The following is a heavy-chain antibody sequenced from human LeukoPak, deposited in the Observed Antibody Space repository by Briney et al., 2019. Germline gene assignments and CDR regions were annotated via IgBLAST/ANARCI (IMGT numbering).Heavy chain of an antibody. CDR3: ARGVVRWLPTRLDP. CDR1: GGSFSGYY. V-gene: IGHV4-34*01. CDR2: INHSGST. J-gene: IGHJ5*02. Sequence: SETLSLTCAVYGGSFSGYYWSWIRQPPGKGLEWIGEINHSGSTNYNPSLKSRVTISVDTSKNQFSLKLSSVTAADTAVYYCARGVVRWLPTRLDPWGQGTLVTVSS. D-gene: IGHD3-22*01.